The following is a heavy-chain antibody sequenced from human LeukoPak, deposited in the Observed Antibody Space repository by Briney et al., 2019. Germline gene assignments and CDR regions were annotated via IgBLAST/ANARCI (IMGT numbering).Heavy chain of an antibody. CDR1: GGSISSSTYY. V-gene: IGHV4-39*01. CDR2: IYYSGST. D-gene: IGHD2-2*01. J-gene: IGHJ3*02. CDR3: ARPRSTALTDPFGI. Sequence: SETLSLTCTVSGGSISSSTYYWGWIRQPPGKGLEWIGSIYYSGSTSYNPSLRSRVTISVDRSKNQFSLKLSSVTAADTSVYYCARPRSTALTDPFGIWGQGTMVSFSS.